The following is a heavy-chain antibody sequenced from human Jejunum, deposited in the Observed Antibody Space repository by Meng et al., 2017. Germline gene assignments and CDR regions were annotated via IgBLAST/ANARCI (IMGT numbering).Heavy chain of an antibody. D-gene: IGHD2-21*02. V-gene: IGHV4-34*01. J-gene: IGHJ4*02. CDR2: IHHSGSI. CDR3: RLAYCVSDCGDY. CDR1: GGSFSTYD. Sequence: QVQVQQWGAGLLKPSETLSLTCAFQGGSFSTYDWSWIRQPPGKGLEWLGQIHHSGSINDNPSLKGRVTTSVDTSRSQISLKLNSVTAADTAVYYCRLAYCVSDCGDYWGQGTLVTVSS.